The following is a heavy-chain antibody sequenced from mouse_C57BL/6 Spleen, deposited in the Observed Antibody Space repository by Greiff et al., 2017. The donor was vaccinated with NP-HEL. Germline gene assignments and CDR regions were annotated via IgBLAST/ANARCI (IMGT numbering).Heavy chain of an antibody. CDR3: ARNWERGFYYAMDY. CDR2: IDPSASYT. J-gene: IGHJ4*01. CDR1: GYTFTSYW. V-gene: IGHV1-69*01. Sequence: VQLQQSGAELVMPGASVKLSCKASGYTFTSYWMHWVKQRPGQGLEWIGEIDPSASYTNYNQKFKGKSTLTVDKSSSPAYMQLSSRTSEDSAVYYCARNWERGFYYAMDYWGQGTSVTVSS. D-gene: IGHD4-1*01.